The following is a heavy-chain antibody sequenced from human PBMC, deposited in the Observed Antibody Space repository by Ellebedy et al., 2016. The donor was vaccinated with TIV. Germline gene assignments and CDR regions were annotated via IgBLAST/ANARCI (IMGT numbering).Heavy chain of an antibody. CDR2: ISYDGSNK. V-gene: IGHV3-30*03. CDR1: GFTFSSHA. CDR3: ARRKDVLRYFDWSYGMDV. D-gene: IGHD3-9*01. Sequence: GESLKISCAASGFTFSSHAMHWVRQAPGKGLEWVAVISYDGSNKYYADSVKGRFTISRDNSKNTLYLQMNSLRAEDTAVYYCARRKDVLRYFDWSYGMDVWGQGTTVTVSS. J-gene: IGHJ6*02.